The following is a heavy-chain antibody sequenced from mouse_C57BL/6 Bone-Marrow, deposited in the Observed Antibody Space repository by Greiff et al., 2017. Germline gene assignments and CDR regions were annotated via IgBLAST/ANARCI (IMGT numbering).Heavy chain of an antibody. Sequence: QVQLQQPGAELVKPGASVKLSCKASGYTFTSYWMHWVKQRPGQGLEWIGMIHPNSGSTNYNEKFKSKATLTVDKSSSTAYMQLSSLASEDSAVYYCARWPPFYYCSSNAMDYWGQGTSVTVSS. D-gene: IGHD1-1*01. J-gene: IGHJ4*01. CDR3: ARWPPFYYCSSNAMDY. CDR1: GYTFTSYW. CDR2: IHPNSGST. V-gene: IGHV1-64*01.